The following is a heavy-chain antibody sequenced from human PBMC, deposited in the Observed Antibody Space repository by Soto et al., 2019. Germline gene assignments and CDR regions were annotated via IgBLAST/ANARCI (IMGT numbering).Heavy chain of an antibody. Sequence: GGSLRLSCAASGFTFSSYWMSWVRQAPGKGLEWVANIKQDGSEKYYVDSVKGRFTISRDNAKNSLYLQMNSLRAEDTAVYYCARDGSSSWTVPPEPFDYWGQGTLVTVSS. D-gene: IGHD6-13*01. V-gene: IGHV3-7*01. CDR1: GFTFSSYW. CDR2: IKQDGSEK. CDR3: ARDGSSSWTVPPEPFDY. J-gene: IGHJ4*02.